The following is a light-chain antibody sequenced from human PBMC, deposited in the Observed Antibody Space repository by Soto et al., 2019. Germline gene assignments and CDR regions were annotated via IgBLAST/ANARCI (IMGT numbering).Light chain of an antibody. CDR3: QQYNIWPRAT. CDR2: RTS. CDR1: QSISSN. J-gene: IGKJ4*01. Sequence: EIVMTQSPATLSVSPGERATLSCRASQSISSNLAWYQQKPGQAPRLLMFRTSSRATGFPARFSGSGSGTEFNLIISSLQSEDFGVYYCQQYNIWPRATFGGGTKVEIK. V-gene: IGKV3-15*01.